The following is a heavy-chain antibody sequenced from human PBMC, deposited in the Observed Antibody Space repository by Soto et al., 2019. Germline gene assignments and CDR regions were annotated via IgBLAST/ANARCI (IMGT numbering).Heavy chain of an antibody. CDR1: GGSISSGGSS. Sequence: SETLSLTCAVSGGSISSGGSSWSWIRQPPGKGLEWIGYIYHSGSTYYNPSLKSRVTISVDRSKNQFSLKLCSVTAADTAVYYCARGGRFGESEHYYYYYGMDVWGQGTTVTVSS. J-gene: IGHJ6*02. CDR3: ARGGRFGESEHYYYYYGMDV. V-gene: IGHV4-30-2*01. CDR2: IYHSGST. D-gene: IGHD3-10*01.